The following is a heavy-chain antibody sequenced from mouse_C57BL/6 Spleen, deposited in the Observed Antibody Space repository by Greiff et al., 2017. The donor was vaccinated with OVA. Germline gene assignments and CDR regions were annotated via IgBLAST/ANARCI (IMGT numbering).Heavy chain of an antibody. Sequence: EVQLQQSGPELVKPGASVKLSCKASGYTFTDYYMNWVKQSHGKSLEWIGDINPNNGGTSYNQKFKGKATLTVDKSSSTAYMELRSLTSEDSAVYYCASGGLYDGNYPYYAMDYWGQGTSVTVSS. CDR3: ASGGLYDGNYPYYAMDY. CDR1: GYTFTDYY. V-gene: IGHV1-26*01. CDR2: INPNNGGT. J-gene: IGHJ4*01. D-gene: IGHD2-3*01.